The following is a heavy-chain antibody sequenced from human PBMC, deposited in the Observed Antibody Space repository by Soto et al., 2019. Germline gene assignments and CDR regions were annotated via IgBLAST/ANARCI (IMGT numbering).Heavy chain of an antibody. J-gene: IGHJ4*02. Sequence: QVQLVESGGGVVQPGRSLRLSCAASGFTFSHYGIHWVRQAPGKGLEWLAVISYDGSNKHYADSVKGRFTVSRDNSKNTLYLQMNSLRAEDTAVYFCARYSRKYQGPIDYWGQGTLVTVSS. CDR1: GFTFSHYG. CDR3: ARYSRKYQGPIDY. V-gene: IGHV3-30*03. CDR2: ISYDGSNK. D-gene: IGHD2-2*01.